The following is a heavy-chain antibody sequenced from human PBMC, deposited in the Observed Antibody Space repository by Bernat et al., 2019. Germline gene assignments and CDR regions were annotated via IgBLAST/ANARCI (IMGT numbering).Heavy chain of an antibody. D-gene: IGHD6-6*01. CDR2: INAGNGNT. J-gene: IGHJ4*02. CDR1: GYTFTSYA. V-gene: IGHV1-3*01. CDR3: ARDPYGSSKPYLFDY. Sequence: QVQLVQSGAEVKKPGASVKVSCKASGYTFTSYAMHWVRQAPGQRLEWMGWINAGNGNTKYSQKFQGRVTITRDTSASTGYMELSSLRSEDTAVYYCARDPYGSSKPYLFDYWGQGTLVTVSS.